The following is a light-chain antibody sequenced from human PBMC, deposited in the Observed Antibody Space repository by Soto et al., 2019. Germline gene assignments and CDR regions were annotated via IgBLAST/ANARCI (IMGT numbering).Light chain of an antibody. CDR2: AAS. CDR1: QDISNY. J-gene: IGKJ4*01. CDR3: QQSYSTPLT. V-gene: IGKV1-39*01. Sequence: QSPSSLSASVGDRVTITCQASQDISNYLNWYQQKPGKAPKLLIFAASSLQSGVPSRFSGSRSGPDFTLTISSLQPEDFATYYCQQSYSTPLTFGGGTKVDIK.